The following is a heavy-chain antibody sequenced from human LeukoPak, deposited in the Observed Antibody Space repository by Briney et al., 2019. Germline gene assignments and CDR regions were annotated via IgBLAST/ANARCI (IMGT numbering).Heavy chain of an antibody. J-gene: IGHJ3*02. CDR3: AKDINGGSTSSGAFDI. Sequence: GGSLRLSCAASGFIFNSFWMNWVRQAPGKGLEWVANVQQDGGQKYYGDSVRGRFTISRDNAKNSLYLQMNSLRAEDTALYYCAKDINGGSTSSGAFDIWGQGTMVTVSS. D-gene: IGHD2-2*01. V-gene: IGHV3-7*03. CDR1: GFIFNSFW. CDR2: VQQDGGQK.